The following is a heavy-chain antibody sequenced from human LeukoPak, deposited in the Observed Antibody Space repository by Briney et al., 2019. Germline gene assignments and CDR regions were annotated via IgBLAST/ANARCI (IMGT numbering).Heavy chain of an antibody. CDR1: GYTFSSYS. D-gene: IGHD3-22*01. Sequence: KSGGSLRLSCAASGYTFSSYSINWVRQAPGKGLEWVSSISVGSNYIYYAGSVRGRFSISRDDARNSLYLQMDSLRGDDTAVYYCARLRRNSDRSGYYHYYDYWGQGTLVTVSS. J-gene: IGHJ4*02. CDR2: ISVGSNYI. CDR3: ARLRRNSDRSGYYHYYDY. V-gene: IGHV3-21*01.